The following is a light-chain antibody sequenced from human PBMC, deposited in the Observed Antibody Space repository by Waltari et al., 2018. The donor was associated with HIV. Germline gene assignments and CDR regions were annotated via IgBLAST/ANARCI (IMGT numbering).Light chain of an antibody. CDR1: SRDVGGYNY. CDR3: NSYTTSSTLHVV. V-gene: IGLV2-14*03. J-gene: IGLJ2*01. CDR2: DVS. Sequence: QSALTQPASVSGSPGQSITISCTGTSRDVGGYNYVSWYQHHPGKAPKLMFYDVSNRPSGVSNRFSGSKSGNPASLTISGLQAEDEADYYCNSYTTSSTLHVVFGGGTKLTVL.